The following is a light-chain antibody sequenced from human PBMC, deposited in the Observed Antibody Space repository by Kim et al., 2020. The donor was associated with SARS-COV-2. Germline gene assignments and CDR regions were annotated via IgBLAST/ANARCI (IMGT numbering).Light chain of an antibody. V-gene: IGLV3-1*01. CDR2: QDN. CDR3: QAWDTSTTYV. CDR1: KLGDKH. Sequence: SYELTPPPSVSVSPGQTASITCSGDKLGDKHACWYQQKPGQSPVLVIYQDNKRPSGIPERFSGSNSGNTATLTISGTQAMDEADYYCQAWDTSTTYVFGT. J-gene: IGLJ1*01.